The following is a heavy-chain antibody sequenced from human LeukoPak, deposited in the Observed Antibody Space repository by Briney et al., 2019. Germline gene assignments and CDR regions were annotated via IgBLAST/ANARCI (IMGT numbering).Heavy chain of an antibody. CDR2: IGTAGDT. D-gene: IGHD2-2*01. J-gene: IGHJ4*02. CDR1: GFTFGSYD. V-gene: IGHV3-13*04. Sequence: PGGSLRLSCAASGFTFGSYDIYWVRQTTGKGLEWVSAIGTAGDTYYPGSVKGRFTISRENAKNSLYLQMNSLRAGDTAVYYCVRGMGYCGSTSCPYIDYWGQGTLVTVSS. CDR3: VRGMGYCGSTSCPYIDY.